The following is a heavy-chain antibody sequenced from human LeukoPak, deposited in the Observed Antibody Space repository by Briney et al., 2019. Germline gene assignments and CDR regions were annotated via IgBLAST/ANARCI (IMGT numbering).Heavy chain of an antibody. D-gene: IGHD1-7*01. J-gene: IGHJ4*02. CDR1: GFTFSTYA. Sequence: GRSLRLSWPPSGFTFSTYAMHWVRQAPGKGLEWVAVISYDGSNKYYADSVKGRFTISRDNSKNTLYLQMNSLGAEDTAVFYCAKSQGNYYFEYWGQGTLVTVSS. CDR2: ISYDGSNK. CDR3: AKSQGNYYFEY. V-gene: IGHV3-30*18.